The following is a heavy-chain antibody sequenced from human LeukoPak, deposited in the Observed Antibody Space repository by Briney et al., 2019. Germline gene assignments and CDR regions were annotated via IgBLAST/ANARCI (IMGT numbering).Heavy chain of an antibody. D-gene: IGHD1-26*01. V-gene: IGHV4-4*09. J-gene: IGHJ5*02. Sequence: SGTLSLTCTVSGGSISSYYWSWIRQPPGEGLEWIGYIYTSGSTNYNPSLKSRVTISVDTSKNQFSLKLSSVTAADTAVYYCARLRDRVGSHWFDPWGQGTLVTVSS. CDR1: GGSISSYY. CDR3: ARLRDRVGSHWFDP. CDR2: IYTSGST.